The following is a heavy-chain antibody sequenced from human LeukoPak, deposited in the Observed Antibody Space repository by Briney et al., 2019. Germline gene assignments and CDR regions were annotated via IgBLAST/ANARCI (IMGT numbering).Heavy chain of an antibody. CDR3: ARDLKRDFWSGYSQGDYYYYYGMDV. CDR1: GGSISSSSYY. V-gene: IGHV4-39*07. D-gene: IGHD3-3*01. CDR2: IYYSGST. Sequence: SETLSLTCTVSGGSISSSSYYWGWIRQPPGKGLEWIGSIYYSGSTNYNPSLKSRVTISVDTSKNQFSLKLSSVTAADTAVYYCARDLKRDFWSGYSQGDYYYYYGMDVWGQGTTVTVSS. J-gene: IGHJ6*02.